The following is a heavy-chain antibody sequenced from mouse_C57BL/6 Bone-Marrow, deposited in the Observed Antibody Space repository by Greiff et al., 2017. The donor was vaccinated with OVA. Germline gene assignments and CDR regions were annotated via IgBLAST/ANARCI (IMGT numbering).Heavy chain of an antibody. D-gene: IGHD1-1*01. Sequence: QVQLKQPGAELVKPGASVKLSCKASGYTFTSYWMHWVKQRPGRGLEWIGRIDPNSGGTKYNEKFKSKATLTVDKPSSTAYMQLSSLTSEDSAVYYCARRILFYYYGSSYVLFDYWGQGTTLTVSS. CDR1: GYTFTSYW. CDR2: IDPNSGGT. V-gene: IGHV1-72*01. CDR3: ARRILFYYYGSSYVLFDY. J-gene: IGHJ2*01.